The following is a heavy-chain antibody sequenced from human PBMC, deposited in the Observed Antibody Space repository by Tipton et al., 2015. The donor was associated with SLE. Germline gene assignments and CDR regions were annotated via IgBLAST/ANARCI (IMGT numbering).Heavy chain of an antibody. CDR2: IYYSGST. CDR1: GDTISDHY. Sequence: TLSLTCTVSGDTISDHYWSWIRQPPGKGLEWIGSIYYSGSTYYNPSLKSRVTISVDTSKNQFSLKLSSVTAADTAVYYCARPDGGIAAPGAFDIWGQGTMVTVSS. J-gene: IGHJ3*02. V-gene: IGHV4-39*07. CDR3: ARPDGGIAAPGAFDI. D-gene: IGHD6-25*01.